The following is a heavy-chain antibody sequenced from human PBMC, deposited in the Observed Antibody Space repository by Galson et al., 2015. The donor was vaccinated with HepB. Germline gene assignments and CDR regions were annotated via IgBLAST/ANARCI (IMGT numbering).Heavy chain of an antibody. CDR1: GYTFTNYY. Sequence: SVKVSCKASGYTFTNYYIHWVRQAPGQGLEWMGIINPSGGSTSYAQKFQGRVTMTRDTSTTTVYMELSSLRSEDTAVYYCTRGWVGVTGEYWGQGTLVTVS. V-gene: IGHV1-46*03. J-gene: IGHJ4*02. D-gene: IGHD1-14*01. CDR2: INPSGGST. CDR3: TRGWVGVTGEY.